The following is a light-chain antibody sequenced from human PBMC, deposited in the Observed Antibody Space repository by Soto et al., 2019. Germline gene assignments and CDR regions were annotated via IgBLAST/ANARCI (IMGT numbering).Light chain of an antibody. CDR2: LEGSGSY. CDR3: ETWDSDTHV. CDR1: SGHRSYI. V-gene: IGLV4-60*02. Sequence: QPVLTQSSSASASLGSSVKLTCTLSSGHRSYIIAWHQQQPGQAPRYLMKLEGSGSYNKGSGVPDRFSGSSSGADRFLTISNDHFEDEADYYCETWDSDTHVFGGGTKLTVL. J-gene: IGLJ2*01.